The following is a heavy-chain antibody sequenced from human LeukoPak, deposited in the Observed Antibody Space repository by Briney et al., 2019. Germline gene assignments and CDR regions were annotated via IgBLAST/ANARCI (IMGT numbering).Heavy chain of an antibody. CDR1: GGTFSSYA. D-gene: IGHD4-17*01. Sequence: SVKVSCKASGGTFSSYAISWVRQAPGQGLEWMGGIIPIFGTANYAQKFQGRVTITADESTSTAYMELSSLRSDDTAVYYCARDTTREGDYGDYVPYYNYGMDVWGQGTTVTVSS. V-gene: IGHV1-69*13. CDR2: IIPIFGTA. J-gene: IGHJ6*02. CDR3: ARDTTREGDYGDYVPYYNYGMDV.